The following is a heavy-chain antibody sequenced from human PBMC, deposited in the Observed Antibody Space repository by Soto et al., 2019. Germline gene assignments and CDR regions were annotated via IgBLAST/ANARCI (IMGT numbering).Heavy chain of an antibody. J-gene: IGHJ5*02. CDR3: TRDRSLAS. CDR2: IKQDGSEK. CDR1: GFSFNSYR. V-gene: IGHV3-7*01. Sequence: GGSLRLSCAASGFSFNSYRMNWVRQAPGKGLEWVANIKQDGSEKYYVDSVRGRFTISRDNAENSVSLQMNSLRAEDTAVYYCTRDRSLASWGQGTLVTVSS.